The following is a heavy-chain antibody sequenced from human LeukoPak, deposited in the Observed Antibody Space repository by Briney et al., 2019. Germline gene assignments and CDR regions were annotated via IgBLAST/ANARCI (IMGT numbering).Heavy chain of an antibody. CDR1: GGSINSYY. CDR2: IYTSGTT. J-gene: IGHJ4*02. V-gene: IGHV4-4*07. D-gene: IGHD3-22*01. CDR3: ASTTYDYDTSGHYFLDY. Sequence: SETLSLTCTVSGGSINSYYWSWIRQPAGKGLEWIGRIYTSGTTNYNPSLKSRVTMSVDTSKNHFSLQLRSVTAADTAVYYCASTTYDYDTSGHYFLDYWGQGSLVAVSS.